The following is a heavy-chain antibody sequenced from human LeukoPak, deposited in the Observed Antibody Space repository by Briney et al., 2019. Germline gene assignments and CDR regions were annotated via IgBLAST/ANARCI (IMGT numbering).Heavy chain of an antibody. Sequence: GGSLRLSCAASGFTFSSYEMNWVRQAPGKGLEWVSYISSSGSTIYYADSVKGRFTVSRDNAKNSVYLQMNSLRAEDTAVYYCARDKRLTTTHYFDYWGQGTLVTVSS. CDR3: ARDKRLTTTHYFDY. V-gene: IGHV3-48*03. J-gene: IGHJ4*02. CDR2: ISSSGSTI. D-gene: IGHD4-17*01. CDR1: GFTFSSYE.